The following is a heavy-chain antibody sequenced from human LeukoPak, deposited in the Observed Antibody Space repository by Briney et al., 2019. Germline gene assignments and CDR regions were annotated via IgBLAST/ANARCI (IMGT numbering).Heavy chain of an antibody. CDR1: GFTFSSYT. V-gene: IGHV3-48*02. CDR2: ISTSSTAI. D-gene: IGHD6-19*01. J-gene: IGHJ4*02. CDR3: ARGPPRIAVAGTVFDY. Sequence: GGSLRLSCAASGFTFSSYTMNWVRQAPGKGLEWLSYISTSSTAIYYADSVKGRFIISRDNAKNSLYLLTNSLRDEDTAVYYCARGPPRIAVAGTVFDYWGQGTLVTASS.